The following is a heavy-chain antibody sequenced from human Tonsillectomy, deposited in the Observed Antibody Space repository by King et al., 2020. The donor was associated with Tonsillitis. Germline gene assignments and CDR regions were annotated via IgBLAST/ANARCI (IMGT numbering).Heavy chain of an antibody. CDR3: ARDGDTAMARTEFDF. CDR2: ISSSSSYI. CDR1: GFTFSSYS. V-gene: IGHV3-21*01. Sequence: VQLVESGGGLVKPGGSLRLSCAASGFTFSSYSMNWVRQAPGKGLEWVSSISSSSSYIYYADSVKGRFTISRDNAKNSLYLQMNSLRAEDTAVYYCARDGDTAMARTEFDFWGQGTLVTVSS. D-gene: IGHD5-18*01. J-gene: IGHJ4*02.